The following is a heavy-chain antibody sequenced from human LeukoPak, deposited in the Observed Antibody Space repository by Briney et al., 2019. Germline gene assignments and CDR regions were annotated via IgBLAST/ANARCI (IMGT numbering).Heavy chain of an antibody. CDR2: IKSKTGGGTT. CDR1: GFTFSNAW. V-gene: IGHV3-15*01. Sequence: PGGSLRLSCAASGFTFSNAWMSWVRQAPGKGLEWVGRIKSKTGGGTTDYAAPVKGRFTISRDDSKNALYLQMNSLKAEDTAVYYCTSSQDSAYLRAFGIWGQGTMVTVSS. CDR3: TSSQDSAYLRAFGI. J-gene: IGHJ3*02. D-gene: IGHD3-22*01.